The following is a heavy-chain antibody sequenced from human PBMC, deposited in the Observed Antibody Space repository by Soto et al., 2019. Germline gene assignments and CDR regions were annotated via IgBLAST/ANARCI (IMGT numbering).Heavy chain of an antibody. CDR1: GFTFSCSA. CDR2: IRSKANSYAT. CDR3: TGRTTGNDY. J-gene: IGHJ4*02. V-gene: IGHV3-73*01. D-gene: IGHD4-17*01. Sequence: GGSRRRSWAASGFTFSCSAMHWGRQASGKGLEWVGRIRSKANSYATAYAASVKGRFTISRDDSKNTAYLQMNSLKTEDTAVYYCTGRTTGNDYWGQGTLVTVSS.